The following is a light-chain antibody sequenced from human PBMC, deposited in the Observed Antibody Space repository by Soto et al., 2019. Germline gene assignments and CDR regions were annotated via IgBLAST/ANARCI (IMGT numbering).Light chain of an antibody. CDR1: QSISTY. V-gene: IGKV1-39*01. Sequence: DIQMTQSPSSLSASVGDRVTITCRASQSISTYLNWYQQKPGKAPKFLIYAASSLQSGVPSRFSGSGSGTDFTLTISSLQPEDSATYYCQQSYRAPLTLGPGTKVDIK. CDR3: QQSYRAPLT. CDR2: AAS. J-gene: IGKJ3*01.